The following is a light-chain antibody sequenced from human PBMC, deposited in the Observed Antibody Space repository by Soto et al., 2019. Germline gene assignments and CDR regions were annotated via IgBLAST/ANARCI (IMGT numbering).Light chain of an antibody. V-gene: IGKV3-11*01. Sequence: EIVLTQSPATLSLSPGGRATLSCRASQSVSSDLAWYQRKPGQAPRLLIYTSSYRASGIPARFSGSGSGTDFTPTISSLEPEDSAVYCYQHRSNWLTFGGGTKVEIK. J-gene: IGKJ4*01. CDR3: QHRSNWLT. CDR1: QSVSSD. CDR2: TSS.